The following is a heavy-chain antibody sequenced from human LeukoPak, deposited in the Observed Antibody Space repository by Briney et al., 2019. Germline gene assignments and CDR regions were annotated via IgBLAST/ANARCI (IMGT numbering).Heavy chain of an antibody. V-gene: IGHV3-23*01. CDR3: AKDLYTSNWNPRNAFDI. CDR2: ISGSGGNT. Sequence: GGSLRLSCAASGFTFSSYAMGWVRQAPGRGLQWVSVISGSGGNTHYADSVRGRFTTSRDNSKNTLSLQMNSLRAEDTAVYFCAKDLYTSNWNPRNAFDIWGQGAMVTVSS. CDR1: GFTFSSYA. D-gene: IGHD6-13*01. J-gene: IGHJ3*02.